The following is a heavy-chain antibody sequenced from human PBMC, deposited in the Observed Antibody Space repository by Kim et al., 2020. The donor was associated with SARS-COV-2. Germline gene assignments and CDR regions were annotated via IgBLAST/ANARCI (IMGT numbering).Heavy chain of an antibody. D-gene: IGHD6-6*01. V-gene: IGHV3-11*06. CDR3: ARELTENRPQHSIAAFRAPMDV. CDR1: GFTFSDYY. J-gene: IGHJ6*02. CDR2: ISSSSSYT. Sequence: GGSLRLSCAASGFTFSDYYMSWIRQAPGKGLEWVSYISSSSSYTNYADSVKGRFTISRDNAKNSLYLQMNSLRAEDTAVYYCARELTENRPQHSIAAFRAPMDVWGQGTTVTVSS.